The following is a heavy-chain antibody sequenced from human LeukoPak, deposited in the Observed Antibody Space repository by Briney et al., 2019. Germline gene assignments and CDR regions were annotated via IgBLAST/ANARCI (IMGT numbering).Heavy chain of an antibody. CDR3: ARDGERFLEWLAPRPSGFDY. CDR1: GITFRTSS. CDR2: ISSSGTYM. D-gene: IGHD3-3*01. V-gene: IGHV3-21*01. Sequence: GGSLRLSCTVSGITFRTSSFNWVRQVPGKGLEWVSSISSSGTYMYYSDSVEGRFTISRDNAKNSVFLQMDSLRAEDTAVYYCARDGERFLEWLAPRPSGFDYWGQGTLVTVSS. J-gene: IGHJ4*02.